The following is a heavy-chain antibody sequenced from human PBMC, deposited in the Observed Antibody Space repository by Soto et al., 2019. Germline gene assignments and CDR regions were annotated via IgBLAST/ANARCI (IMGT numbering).Heavy chain of an antibody. CDR2: IYYSGST. CDR3: ARLYSGSYYVSVQDYYFDS. J-gene: IGHJ4*02. CDR1: GGSISSSSYY. Sequence: SETLSLTCTVFGGSISSSSYYWVWNRKPPGKGLEWIGSIYYSGSTYYNPSLKSRVTISVDTSKNQFSLKLSSVTAADTAVCYCARLYSGSYYVSVQDYYFDSWGQGTLVTVS. D-gene: IGHD1-26*01. V-gene: IGHV4-39*01.